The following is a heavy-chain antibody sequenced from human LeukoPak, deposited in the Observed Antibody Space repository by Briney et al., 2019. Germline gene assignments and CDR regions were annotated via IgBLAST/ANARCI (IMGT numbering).Heavy chain of an antibody. D-gene: IGHD3-10*01. J-gene: IGHJ6*02. CDR1: GFTFSNYW. Sequence: GRSLRLSCAASGFTFSNYWMSWVRQAPGKGLEWVANIKQDGSERSFVDSVKGRFTISRDNAKNSLYLQMNSLRAEDTAVYYCARDVDPLLWFGEPPVWGQGTTVTVSS. CDR2: IKQDGSER. V-gene: IGHV3-7*01. CDR3: ARDVDPLLWFGEPPV.